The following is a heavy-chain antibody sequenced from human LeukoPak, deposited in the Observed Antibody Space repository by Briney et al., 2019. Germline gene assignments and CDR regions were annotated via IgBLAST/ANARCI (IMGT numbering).Heavy chain of an antibody. J-gene: IGHJ4*02. CDR3: AHLRAYSSNWYPTGFDY. D-gene: IGHD6-13*01. CDR2: IYWDNDK. Sequence: TLSLTCTVSGGSISSYYWSWIRQPPGKALEWLALIYWDNDKRYSPSLKSRLTITKDTSKNQVVLTMTNMDPVDTATYYCAHLRAYSSNWYPTGFDYWGQGTLVTVSS. CDR1: GGSISSYYW. V-gene: IGHV2-5*08.